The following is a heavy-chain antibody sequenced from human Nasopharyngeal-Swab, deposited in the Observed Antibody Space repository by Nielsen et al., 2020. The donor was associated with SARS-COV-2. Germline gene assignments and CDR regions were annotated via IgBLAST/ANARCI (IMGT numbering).Heavy chain of an antibody. CDR3: ARGRVGAVAGTETDY. Sequence: WVLHAPGQGREWMGWINTNTGNPTYAQGFTGRFVFSLDTSVNTAYLQISSLKAEDTAVYYCARGRVGAVAGTETDYWGQGTLVTVSS. D-gene: IGHD6-19*01. V-gene: IGHV7-4-1*02. J-gene: IGHJ4*02. CDR2: INTNTGNP.